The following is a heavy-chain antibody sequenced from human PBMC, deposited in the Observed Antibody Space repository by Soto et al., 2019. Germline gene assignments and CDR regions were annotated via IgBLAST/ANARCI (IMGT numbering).Heavy chain of an antibody. V-gene: IGHV1-8*01. CDR2: MNPNSGNT. CDR1: GYTFTSYD. CDR3: ARGQPLGYCTNGVCSLAY. J-gene: IGHJ4*02. D-gene: IGHD2-8*01. Sequence: ASVKVSCKASGYTFTSYDINWVRLATGQGLEWMGWMNPNSGNTGYAQKFQGRVTMTRNTSISTAYMELSSLRSEDTAVYYCARGQPLGYCTNGVCSLAYWGQGTLVTVSS.